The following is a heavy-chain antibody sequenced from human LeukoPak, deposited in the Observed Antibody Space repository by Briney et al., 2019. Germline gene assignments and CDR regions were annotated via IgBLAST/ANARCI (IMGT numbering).Heavy chain of an antibody. J-gene: IGHJ4*02. Sequence: QSGGSLRLSCAASGFTFSSYNMNWVRQAPGKGLEWVSYISSSSSTIYYADSVKGRFTISRDNAKNSLYLQMNSLRAEDTAVYYCARDYYFDYWGQGTLVTVSS. CDR3: ARDYYFDY. CDR1: GFTFSSYN. V-gene: IGHV3-48*04. CDR2: ISSSSSTI.